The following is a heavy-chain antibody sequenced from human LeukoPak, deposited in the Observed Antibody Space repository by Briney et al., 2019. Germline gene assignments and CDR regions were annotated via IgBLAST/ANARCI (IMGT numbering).Heavy chain of an antibody. D-gene: IGHD2-2*01. CDR2: ISSSSSYI. CDR1: GFTFSSYS. CDR3: ARGYCSSTSCPGIDY. Sequence: PGGSLRLSCAASGFTFSSYSMNWVRQAPGKGLEWVSSISSSSSYIYYADSGKGRFTISRDNAKNSLYLQMNSLRAEDTAVYYCARGYCSSTSCPGIDYWGQGTLVTVSS. V-gene: IGHV3-21*01. J-gene: IGHJ4*02.